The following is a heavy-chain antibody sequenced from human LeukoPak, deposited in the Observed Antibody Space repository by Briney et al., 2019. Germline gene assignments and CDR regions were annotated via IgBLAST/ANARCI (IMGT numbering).Heavy chain of an antibody. J-gene: IGHJ4*02. Sequence: GGSLRLSCAASGFTFSSYGMHWVRQAPGKGLEWVVVISYDGSNKYYADSVKGRFTISRDNSKNTLYLQMSSLRAEDTAVYYCAKVVGATFSYWGQGTLVTVSS. V-gene: IGHV3-30*18. D-gene: IGHD1-26*01. CDR2: ISYDGSNK. CDR3: AKVVGATFSY. CDR1: GFTFSSYG.